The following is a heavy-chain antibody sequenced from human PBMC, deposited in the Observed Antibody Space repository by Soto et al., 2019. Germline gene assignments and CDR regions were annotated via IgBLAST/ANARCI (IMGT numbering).Heavy chain of an antibody. CDR3: ARDRAAAGTGWFDP. CDR2: INAGNGNT. CDR1: GYTFTSYA. Sequence: GASVKVSCKASGYTFTSYAMHWVRQAPGQRLEWMGWINAGNGNTKYSQKSQGRVTITRDTSASTAYMELSSLRSEDTAVYYCARDRAAAGTGWFDPWGQGNLVTVSS. J-gene: IGHJ5*02. D-gene: IGHD6-13*01. V-gene: IGHV1-3*01.